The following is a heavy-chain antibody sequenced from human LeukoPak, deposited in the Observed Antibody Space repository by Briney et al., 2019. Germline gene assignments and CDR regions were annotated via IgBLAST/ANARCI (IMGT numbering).Heavy chain of an antibody. Sequence: SETLSLTCTVSGGSISSSSYYWGWIRQPPGKGLEWIGSIYYSGSTHYNPSLKSRVTISVDTSKNQFSLKLSSVTAADTAVYYCARGRQQLVRTQYYYDGMDVWGQGTTVTVSS. V-gene: IGHV4-39*01. D-gene: IGHD6-13*01. CDR3: ARGRQQLVRTQYYYDGMDV. J-gene: IGHJ6*02. CDR1: GGSISSSSYY. CDR2: IYYSGST.